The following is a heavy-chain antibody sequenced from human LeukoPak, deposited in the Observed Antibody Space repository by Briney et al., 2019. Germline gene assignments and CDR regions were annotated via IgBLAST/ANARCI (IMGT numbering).Heavy chain of an antibody. CDR3: ARSELLWFGGVNSGFDY. Sequence: SETLSLTCTVSGGSISSYYWSWIRQPPGKGLEWIGHIYYSGSTNYNPSLKSRVTISVDTSKNQFSLKLSSVTAADTAVYYCARSELLWFGGVNSGFDYWGQGTLVTVSS. V-gene: IGHV4-59*01. J-gene: IGHJ4*02. D-gene: IGHD3-10*01. CDR1: GGSISSYY. CDR2: IYYSGST.